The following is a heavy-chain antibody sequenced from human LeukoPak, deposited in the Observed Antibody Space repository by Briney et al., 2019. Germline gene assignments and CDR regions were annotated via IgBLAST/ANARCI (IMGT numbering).Heavy chain of an antibody. Sequence: GGSLRLSCAVSGITVSNYGMSWVRQAPGKGLEWVAGISDSGGRTNYADSVKGRFTISRDNSKNTLYLQMNSLRAEDTAVYYCAKDPGRYGSGSSSFDYWGQGTLVTVSS. J-gene: IGHJ4*02. CDR2: ISDSGGRT. V-gene: IGHV3-23*01. D-gene: IGHD3-10*01. CDR3: AKDPGRYGSGSSSFDY. CDR1: GITVSNYG.